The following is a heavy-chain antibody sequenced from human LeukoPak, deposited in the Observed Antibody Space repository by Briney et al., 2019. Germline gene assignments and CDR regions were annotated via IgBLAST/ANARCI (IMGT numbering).Heavy chain of an antibody. V-gene: IGHV3-13*01. J-gene: IGHJ4*02. CDR3: ARVTSDSSGFAYYFDF. CDR1: GFTFSSYD. Sequence: GGSLRLSCAASGFTFSSYDMHWVRQATGKGLEWVSAIDTAGDTYYPGSVKGRFTISRENARNSLYLQTSSLRAGDTAVYYCARVTSDSSGFAYYFDFWGQGTLVTVSS. D-gene: IGHD3-22*01. CDR2: IDTAGDT.